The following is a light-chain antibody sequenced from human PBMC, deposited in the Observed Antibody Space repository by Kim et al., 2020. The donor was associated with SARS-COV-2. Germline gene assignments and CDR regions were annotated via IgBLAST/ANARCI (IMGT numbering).Light chain of an antibody. CDR2: GNS. CDR3: QSYDNSLYAI. V-gene: IGLV1-40*01. J-gene: IGLJ2*01. CDR1: SSNIGAGFD. Sequence: GQRVTISCIGSSSNIGAGFDVHWYHHLPGTAPKLLIYGNSNRPSGVPDRFSGSKSGTSASLAITWLQAEDEADYYCQSYDNSLYAIFGRGTQLTVL.